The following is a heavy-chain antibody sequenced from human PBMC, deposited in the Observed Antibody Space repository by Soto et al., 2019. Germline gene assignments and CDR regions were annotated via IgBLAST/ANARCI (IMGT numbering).Heavy chain of an antibody. CDR3: ARTLAYSSSTEYYYYGMDV. CDR1: GYTFTSYY. Sequence: GASVKVSCKASGYTFTSYYMHWVRQAPGQGLEWMGIINPSGGSTSYAQKFQGRVTMTRDASTSTVYMELSSLRSEDTAVYYCARTLAYSSSTEYYYYGMDVWGQGTTVTVSS. D-gene: IGHD6-6*01. J-gene: IGHJ6*02. V-gene: IGHV1-46*01. CDR2: INPSGGST.